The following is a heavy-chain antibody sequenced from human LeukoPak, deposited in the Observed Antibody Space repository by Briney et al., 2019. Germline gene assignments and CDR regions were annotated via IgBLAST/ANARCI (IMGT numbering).Heavy chain of an antibody. CDR2: IYYSGST. V-gene: IGHV4-39*01. J-gene: IGHJ4*02. D-gene: IGHD7-27*01. CDR3: ARPSGDPLGDY. CDR1: GGSISSSSYY. Sequence: SETLSLTCTVSGGSISSSSYYWGWIRQPPGKGLEWIGSIYYSGSTYYNPSLTSRVTISVDTSKNQFSLKLSSVTAADTAVYYCARPSGDPLGDYWGQGTLVTVSS.